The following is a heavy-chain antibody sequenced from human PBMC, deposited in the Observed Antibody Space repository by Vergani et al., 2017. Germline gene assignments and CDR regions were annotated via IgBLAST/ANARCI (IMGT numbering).Heavy chain of an antibody. Sequence: EVQLVESGGGLVQPGRSLRLSCAASGFTFDDYAMHWVRQAPGKGLEWVSGISWNSGSIGYADSVKGRFTISRDNAKNSLYLQMNSLRAEDTALYYCAKGLTDYGEYLGYWGQGTLVTGSS. CDR1: GFTFDDYA. CDR2: ISWNSGSI. CDR3: AKGLTDYGEYLGY. J-gene: IGHJ4*02. D-gene: IGHD4-17*01. V-gene: IGHV3-9*01.